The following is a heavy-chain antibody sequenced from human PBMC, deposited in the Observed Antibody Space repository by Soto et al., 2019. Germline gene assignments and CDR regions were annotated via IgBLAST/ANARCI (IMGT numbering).Heavy chain of an antibody. J-gene: IGHJ6*02. CDR3: ARAARYYYYGMDV. CDR2: ISSSGSTI. V-gene: IGHV3-48*03. Sequence: WVRQAPGKGMEWVSYISSSGSTIYYADSVKGRFTISRDNAKNSLYLQMNSLRAEDTAVYYCARAARYYYYGMDVWGQGTTVTVSS. D-gene: IGHD2-15*01.